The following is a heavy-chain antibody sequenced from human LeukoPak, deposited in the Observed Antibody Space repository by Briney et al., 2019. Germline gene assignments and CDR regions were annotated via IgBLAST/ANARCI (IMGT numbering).Heavy chain of an antibody. Sequence: PGGSLRLSCAASGFTFSSYGMSWVRQAPGKWLEWVSAISGSGGSTYYADSVKGRFTISRDNAKNSLYLQLNSLRAEDTAVYYCARASFWESPINWFAPWGQGTLVTVSS. CDR1: GFTFSSYG. CDR3: ARASFWESPINWFAP. V-gene: IGHV3-23*01. D-gene: IGHD3-16*01. J-gene: IGHJ5*02. CDR2: ISGSGGST.